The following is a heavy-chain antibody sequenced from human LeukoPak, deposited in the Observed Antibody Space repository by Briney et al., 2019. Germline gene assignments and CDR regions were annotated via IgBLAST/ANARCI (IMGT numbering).Heavy chain of an antibody. CDR3: ARALPVAGSVFFDY. CDR2: ISSGGGNI. V-gene: IGHV3-48*03. D-gene: IGHD6-19*01. J-gene: IGHJ4*02. CDR1: GFTFSSYE. Sequence: GGSLRLSCAASGFTFSSYEMNWVRQAPGKGLEWVSYISSGGGNIYYADSVKGRFTISRDNAKSSLYLQMNSLRAEDTAVFYCARALPVAGSVFFDYWGQGTLVTVSS.